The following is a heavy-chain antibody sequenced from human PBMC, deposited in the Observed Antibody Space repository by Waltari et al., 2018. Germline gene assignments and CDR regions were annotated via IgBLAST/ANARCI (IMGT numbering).Heavy chain of an antibody. CDR2: IIPIFGTA. J-gene: IGHJ6*02. CDR1: GGTFSTYV. CDR3: ARGHPPGGDYVYYYYGLDL. Sequence: VQLVQSGAEVKEPGSSVKVSCKASGGTFSTYVIIWVRHAPGQGLDWMGGIIPIFGTANHAQKFQGRVTITADESTRTVYMDLNRLRSEDTAVYYCARGHPPGGDYVYYYYGLDLWGQGTTVTVSS. V-gene: IGHV1-69*12. D-gene: IGHD4-17*01.